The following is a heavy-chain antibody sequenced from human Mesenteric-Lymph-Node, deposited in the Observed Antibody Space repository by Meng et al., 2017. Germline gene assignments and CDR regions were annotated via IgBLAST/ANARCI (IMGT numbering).Heavy chain of an antibody. CDR2: INPADSEI. V-gene: IGHV5-51*01. D-gene: IGHD1-26*01. J-gene: IGHJ4*02. CDR3: ARHGRGSYYDFDY. CDR1: GYSFTTNW. Sequence: GGSLRLSCKGSGYSFTTNWIGWVRQMPGKGLELMGIINPADSEIRYGPSFQGQVTISADKSISTAYLQWSSLKASDTAMYYCARHGRGSYYDFDYWGQGTLVTVSS.